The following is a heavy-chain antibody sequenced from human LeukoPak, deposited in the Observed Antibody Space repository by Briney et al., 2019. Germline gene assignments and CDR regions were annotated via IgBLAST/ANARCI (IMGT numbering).Heavy chain of an antibody. CDR1: GFTFSNYG. CDR3: AKDPHSSGWYFTAFDY. D-gene: IGHD6-19*01. CDR2: ISYDGSNT. J-gene: IGHJ4*02. Sequence: GGSLRLSCAASGFTFSNYGMRWVRQAPGKGLEWVAVISYDGSNTFYADSVKGRFTISRDNSKNTLYLQVNSLRAEDTAVYYCAKDPHSSGWYFTAFDYWGQGTLVTASS. V-gene: IGHV3-30*18.